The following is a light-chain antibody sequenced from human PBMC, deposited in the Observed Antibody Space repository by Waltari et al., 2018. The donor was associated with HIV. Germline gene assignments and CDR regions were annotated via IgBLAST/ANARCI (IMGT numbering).Light chain of an antibody. Sequence: DIQLTQSPSFLSASVGDRVTITCRASQGISSYLAWYQQKPGKAPNLLIYAASTLQSGVPSRFSGSGSGTEFTLTVSSLRPEDFATYYCQQVNTYPLTFGGGTKVEIK. CDR3: QQVNTYPLT. CDR2: AAS. J-gene: IGKJ4*01. CDR1: QGISSY. V-gene: IGKV1-9*01.